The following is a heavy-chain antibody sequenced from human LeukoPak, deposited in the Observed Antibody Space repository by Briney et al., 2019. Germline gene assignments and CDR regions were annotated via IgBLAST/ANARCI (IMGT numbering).Heavy chain of an antibody. CDR1: GFTFSSYA. CDR2: ISSSGSTI. CDR3: AELGITMIGGV. Sequence: GSLRLSYAASGFTFSSYAMNWVRQAPGKGLEWVSYISSSGSTIYYADSVKGRFTISRDNAKNSLYLQMNSLRAEDTAVYYCAELGITMIGGVWGKGTTVTISS. V-gene: IGHV3-48*04. D-gene: IGHD3-10*02. J-gene: IGHJ6*04.